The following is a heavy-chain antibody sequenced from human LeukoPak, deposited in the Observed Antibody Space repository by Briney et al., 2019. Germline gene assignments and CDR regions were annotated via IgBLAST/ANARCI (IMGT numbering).Heavy chain of an antibody. CDR3: TRDSSGYCSSTSCSRYWYFDL. V-gene: IGHV3-49*05. CDR2: IRSKAYGGTT. J-gene: IGHJ2*01. Sequence: KSGGSLRLSCTASGFTFGDYAMSWFRQAPGKGLEWVGFIRSKAYGGTTEYTASVKGRFTISRDDSKSIAYLQMNSLKTEDTAVYYCTRDSSGYCSSTSCSRYWYFDLWGRGTLGTVSS. D-gene: IGHD2-2*01. CDR1: GFTFGDYA.